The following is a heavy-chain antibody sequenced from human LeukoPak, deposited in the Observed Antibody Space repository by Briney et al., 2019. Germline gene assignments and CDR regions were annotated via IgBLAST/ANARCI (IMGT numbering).Heavy chain of an antibody. CDR1: GGTFSSYA. Sequence: GASVKVSCKASGGTFSSYAIIWVRQAPGQGLEWMGRIIPILGIANYAQKFQGRVTITAEKSTSTAYMELSSLSSEDTAVYYCAMGGWETTVTRALDYWGQGTLVTVSS. J-gene: IGHJ4*02. CDR2: IIPILGIA. V-gene: IGHV1-69*04. CDR3: AMGGWETTVTRALDY. D-gene: IGHD4-17*01.